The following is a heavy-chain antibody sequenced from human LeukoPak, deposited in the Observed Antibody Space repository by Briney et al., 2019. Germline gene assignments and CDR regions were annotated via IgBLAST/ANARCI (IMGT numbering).Heavy chain of an antibody. D-gene: IGHD3-10*01. Sequence: SETLSLTCSVSGDPITNSRLYWGWVRQSPGRGLEWIGVIYFSGLTYYNPSLKNPVTLSVDTPRNQFSLKLSSVTAADTAVYYCARRTDGSGSFFFDFWGQGILVSVSS. CDR3: ARRTDGSGSFFFDF. J-gene: IGHJ4*02. CDR2: IYFSGLT. V-gene: IGHV4-39*01. CDR1: GDPITNSRLY.